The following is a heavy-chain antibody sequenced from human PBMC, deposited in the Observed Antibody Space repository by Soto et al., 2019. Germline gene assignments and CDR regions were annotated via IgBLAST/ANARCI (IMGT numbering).Heavy chain of an antibody. J-gene: IGHJ5*02. CDR2: IYHSGST. CDR1: GCSISSGGYS. V-gene: IGHV4-30-2*01. D-gene: IGHD2-2*01. Sequence: PSEILSLTCAVSGCSISSGGYSWSWIRQPPEKGLEWIGYIYHSGSTYYNPSLKSRVTISVDSSKNQFSLMLSSVTAADTAVYYCARVPDRWGQGTLVTVSS. CDR3: ARVPDR.